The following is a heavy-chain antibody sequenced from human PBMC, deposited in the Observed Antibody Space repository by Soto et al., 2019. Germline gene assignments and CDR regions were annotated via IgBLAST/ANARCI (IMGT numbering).Heavy chain of an antibody. CDR3: ARGMYGDY. J-gene: IGHJ4*02. CDR1: GYGFTTYG. D-gene: IGHD2-8*01. CDR2: ISAHNGNT. Sequence: VHLVQSGAEVKKPGASVKVSCKGSGYGFTTYGITWVRQAPGQGLEWMAWISAHNGNTNYAQKLQGRVTVTRDTSTSTAYMELRSLRSDDTVVYYCARGMYGDYWGQGALVTVSS. V-gene: IGHV1-18*01.